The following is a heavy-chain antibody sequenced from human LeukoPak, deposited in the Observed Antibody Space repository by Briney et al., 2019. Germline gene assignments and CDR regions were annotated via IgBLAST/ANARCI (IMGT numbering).Heavy chain of an antibody. J-gene: IGHJ4*02. V-gene: IGHV3-7*04. CDR1: GFTFSTYW. CDR3: ARDSTGSLDN. D-gene: IGHD6-19*01. Sequence: GGSLRLSCEASGFTFSTYWMAWVRQAPGKGLEWVANIKEDASDKNYVESVKGRFTIYRDNAKNSLYMQMNSLRAEDTAVYHCARDSTGSLDNWGQGTLVTVSS. CDR2: IKEDASDK.